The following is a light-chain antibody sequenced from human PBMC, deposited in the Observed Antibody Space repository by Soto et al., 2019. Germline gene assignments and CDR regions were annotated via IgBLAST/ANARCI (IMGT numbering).Light chain of an antibody. CDR1: SSNLGKNF. V-gene: IGLV1-51*01. CDR2: GDD. Sequence: QSVLTQPPSVSAAPGQKVTISCSGGSSNLGKNFVSWYQHLPGTTPFILTYGDDKRLSGVPDRFSASKSGTSATLDITGLQTGDEAVYYCVAWDDSLNAVVFGGGTKVTVL. CDR3: VAWDDSLNAVV. J-gene: IGLJ2*01.